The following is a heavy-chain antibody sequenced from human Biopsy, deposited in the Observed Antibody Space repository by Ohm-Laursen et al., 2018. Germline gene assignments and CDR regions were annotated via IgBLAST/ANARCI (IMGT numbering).Heavy chain of an antibody. J-gene: IGHJ4*02. V-gene: IGHV4-59*07. D-gene: IGHD1-26*01. CDR2: ILSTGST. CDR3: ARVVGAATGFDS. CDR1: GDSISGYY. Sequence: SDTLSLTCAVSGDSISGYYWNWIRQPPGKRPEWIGYILSTGSTDYNPSLQSRVSISLDLSTDQFSLKVDSVTAADTAVYYCARVVGAATGFDSWGRGTPVIVSS.